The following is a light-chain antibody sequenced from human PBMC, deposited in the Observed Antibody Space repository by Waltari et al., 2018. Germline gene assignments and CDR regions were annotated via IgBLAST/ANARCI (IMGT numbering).Light chain of an antibody. V-gene: IGKV1-33*01. Sequence: DIQMTQSPSSLSASVGDRVTITCQASQDISNYLNWYQQKPGKAPKLLIYDASNLETGVPSRFSGSGSGTDFTFTISNLQPEDIATYYCQQYDYLPLTFGGGTKVEIK. CDR1: QDISNY. CDR2: DAS. J-gene: IGKJ4*01. CDR3: QQYDYLPLT.